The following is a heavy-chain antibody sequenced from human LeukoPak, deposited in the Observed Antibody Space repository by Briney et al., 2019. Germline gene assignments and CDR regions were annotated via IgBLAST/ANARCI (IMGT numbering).Heavy chain of an antibody. CDR1: GDSISNNIW. D-gene: IGHD6-13*01. Sequence: PSETLSLTCTVSGDSISNNIWWSWVRQPPGKGLEWIGEIFRSGSTNYNPSLKSRVTISLDKSKNQVALRVDSLTAADTAVYYCAKNAWYCLDYWGQGTLVTVSS. CDR2: IFRSGST. J-gene: IGHJ4*02. V-gene: IGHV4-4*02. CDR3: AKNAWYCLDY.